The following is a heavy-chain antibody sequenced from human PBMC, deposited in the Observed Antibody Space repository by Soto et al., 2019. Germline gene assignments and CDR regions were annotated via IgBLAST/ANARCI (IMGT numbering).Heavy chain of an antibody. CDR3: ANTLRGYSYGPPGYYYGMDV. CDR1: GFTFSSYA. Sequence: GGSLRLSCAASGFTFSSYAMSWVRQAPGKGLELVSAISGSGGSTYYADSVKGRFTISRDNSKNTLYLQMNSLRAEDTAVYYCANTLRGYSYGPPGYYYGMDVWGQGTTVTVS. V-gene: IGHV3-23*01. CDR2: ISGSGGST. J-gene: IGHJ6*02. D-gene: IGHD5-18*01.